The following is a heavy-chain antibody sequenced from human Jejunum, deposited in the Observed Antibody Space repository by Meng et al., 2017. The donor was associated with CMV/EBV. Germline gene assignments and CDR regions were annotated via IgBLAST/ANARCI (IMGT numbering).Heavy chain of an antibody. CDR1: TFSDYY. D-gene: IGHD3-22*01. CDR3: AREARYYASSGSSSGLDV. V-gene: IGHV3-11*04. CDR2: ITSGSTI. J-gene: IGHJ6*02. Sequence: TFSDYYMGWIRQAPGKGLEWVSYITSGSTIYYADSVKGRFTISRDNAKNSLYLQMNSLRAEDTAVYYCAREARYYASSGSSSGLDVWGQGTTVTVSS.